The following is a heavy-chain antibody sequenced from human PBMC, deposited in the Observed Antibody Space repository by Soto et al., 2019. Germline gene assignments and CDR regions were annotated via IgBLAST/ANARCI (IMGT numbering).Heavy chain of an antibody. V-gene: IGHV3-7*01. CDR2: IKQDGSEK. CDR3: ARVGIEDYYDSSGSMDV. CDR1: GFTFSSYW. J-gene: IGHJ6*02. Sequence: EVQLVESGGGLVQPGGSLRLSCAASGFTFSSYWMSWVRQAPGKGLEWVANIKQDGSEKYYVDSVKGRFTISRDNAKNSLYLQMNSLRAEDTAVYYCARVGIEDYYDSSGSMDVWGQGTTVTVSS. D-gene: IGHD3-22*01.